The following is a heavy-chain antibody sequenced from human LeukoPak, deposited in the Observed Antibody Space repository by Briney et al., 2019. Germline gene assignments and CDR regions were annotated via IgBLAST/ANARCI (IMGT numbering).Heavy chain of an antibody. CDR2: ISSTSSTI. V-gene: IGHV3-48*02. CDR3: ATELGINN. J-gene: IGHJ4*02. CDR1: GFTFSTYT. Sequence: HSGGSLRLSCAASGFTFSTYTINWIRQAPGKGLEWVSCISSTSSTIYYADSVKGRFTISRDNAKNSAYLQMNSLRDEDTAVYYCATELGINNWGQGTLVTVSS. D-gene: IGHD7-27*01.